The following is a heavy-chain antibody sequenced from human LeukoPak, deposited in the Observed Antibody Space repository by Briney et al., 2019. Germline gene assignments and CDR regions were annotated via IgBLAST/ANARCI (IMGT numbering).Heavy chain of an antibody. Sequence: SETLSLTCTVSGDSLSRSTYYWTWIRPPPGQGLEWIGYIYYSGSTNYNPSLKSRVTISVDTSKNQFSLKLSSVTAADTAVYYCARGVVIAPQTFDYWGQGTLVTVSS. CDR2: IYYSGST. CDR1: GDSLSRSTYY. D-gene: IGHD2-21*01. J-gene: IGHJ4*02. CDR3: ARGVVIAPQTFDY. V-gene: IGHV4-61*01.